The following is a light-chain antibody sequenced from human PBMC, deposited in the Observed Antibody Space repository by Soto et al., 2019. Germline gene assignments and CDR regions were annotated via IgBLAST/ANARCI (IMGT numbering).Light chain of an antibody. J-gene: IGLJ2*01. V-gene: IGLV2-11*01. CDR3: CSYAGSYTVI. CDR2: DVT. CDR1: SSDVGAYKY. Sequence: QSALTQPRSVSGSPGQSVTISCTGTSSDVGAYKYVSWYQHHPGKVPELIIYDVTKRPSGVPDRFSGSKSRNTASLTISGLQTEDEADYYCCSYAGSYTVIFGGGTKLTVL.